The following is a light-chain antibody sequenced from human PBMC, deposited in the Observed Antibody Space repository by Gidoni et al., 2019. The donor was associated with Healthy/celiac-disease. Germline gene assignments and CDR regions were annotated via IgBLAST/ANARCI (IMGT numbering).Light chain of an antibody. J-gene: IGLJ3*02. CDR1: VLAKKY. Sequence: SYELTQPSSVSVSPGQTARITCSGDVLAKKYARWCQQKPGQAPVLVIYKDSERPSGTTVTLTISGAQVEDEADYYCYSAADNNRVFGGGTKLTVL. V-gene: IGLV3-27*01. CDR3: YSAADNNRV. CDR2: KDS.